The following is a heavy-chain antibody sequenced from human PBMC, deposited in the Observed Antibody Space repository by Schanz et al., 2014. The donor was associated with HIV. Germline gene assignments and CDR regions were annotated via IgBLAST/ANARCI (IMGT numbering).Heavy chain of an antibody. CDR1: GYTFIDYY. V-gene: IGHV1-2*02. D-gene: IGHD4-17*01. CDR3: AILVEDDYGDYGLNWFDP. Sequence: VQLVQSGAEVKEPGASVKVSCKASGYTFIDYYVHWVRQAPGQGLEWMGWINPNSGGTNYAQKFPGTVTLTRDSSIRTAYMELSRLRSDDTVVYYCAILVEDDYGDYGLNWFDPWGQGTLVTVSS. J-gene: IGHJ5*02. CDR2: INPNSGGT.